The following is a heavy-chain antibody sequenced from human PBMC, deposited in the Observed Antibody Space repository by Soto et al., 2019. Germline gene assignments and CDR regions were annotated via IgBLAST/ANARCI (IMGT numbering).Heavy chain of an antibody. V-gene: IGHV1-69*13. CDR1: GGTFSSYA. CDR3: ARVTVGATLGNWFDP. D-gene: IGHD1-26*01. CDR2: IIPIFGTA. J-gene: IGHJ5*02. Sequence: ASVEVSCKASGGTFSSYAISWVRQAPGQGLEWMGGIIPIFGTANYAQKFQGRVTITADESTSTAYMELSSLRSEDTAVYYCARVTVGATLGNWFDPWGQGTLVTVSS.